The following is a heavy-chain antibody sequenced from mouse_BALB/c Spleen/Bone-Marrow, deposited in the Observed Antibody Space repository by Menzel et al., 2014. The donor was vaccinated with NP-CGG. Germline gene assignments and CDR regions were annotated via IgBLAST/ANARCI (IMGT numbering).Heavy chain of an antibody. CDR2: INPNNGGT. J-gene: IGHJ3*01. CDR1: GYTFTEYT. D-gene: IGHD6-2*01. V-gene: IGHV1-18*01. Sequence: EVHLVESGPELVKPGASVKISCKTSGYTFTEYTMHWVKQSHGKSLERIGGINPNNGGTSYNQKFKGKATLTVDKSSSTAYMELRSLTSEDSAVYYCARISPWGFAYWGQGTLVTVSA. CDR3: ARISPWGFAY.